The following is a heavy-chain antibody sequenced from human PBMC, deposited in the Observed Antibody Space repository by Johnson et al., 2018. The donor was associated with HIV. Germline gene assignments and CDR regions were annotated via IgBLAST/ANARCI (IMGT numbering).Heavy chain of an antibody. CDR3: ARGGYSYGYDAFDI. CDR2: INSDGSST. J-gene: IGHJ3*02. D-gene: IGHD5-18*01. V-gene: IGHV3-74*01. CDR1: GFTFSSYW. Sequence: VQLVESGGGLVQPGGSLRLSCAASGFTFSSYWMHWVRQAPGKGLVWVSRINSDGSSTSYADSVKGRFTISRDNATNTLYLQMNSLRAEDTAVYYCARGGYSYGYDAFDIWGQGTMVTVSS.